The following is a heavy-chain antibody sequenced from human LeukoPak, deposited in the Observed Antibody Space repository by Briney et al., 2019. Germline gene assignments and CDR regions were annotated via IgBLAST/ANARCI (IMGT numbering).Heavy chain of an antibody. V-gene: IGHV3-30*02. Sequence: PGGSLRPSCAASGFTFSSYGMHWVRQAPGKGLEWVAFIRYDGSNKYYADSVKGRFTISRDNSKNTLYLRMNSLRAEDTAVYYCAKDSHGIVVVPAAIGYWGQGTLVTVSS. J-gene: IGHJ4*02. D-gene: IGHD2-2*01. CDR2: IRYDGSNK. CDR1: GFTFSSYG. CDR3: AKDSHGIVVVPAAIGY.